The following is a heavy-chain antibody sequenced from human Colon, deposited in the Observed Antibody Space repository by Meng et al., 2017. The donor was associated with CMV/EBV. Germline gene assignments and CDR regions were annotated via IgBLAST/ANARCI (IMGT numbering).Heavy chain of an antibody. V-gene: IGHV3-74*01. CDR2: INTDGSTT. CDR3: ASRDY. CDR1: GFTFSSKW. J-gene: IGHJ4*02. Sequence: VGLVGAVGARALPGGSRSLSRAVYGFTFSSKWMHWVRQGPGKGLVWVSRINTDGSTTYYADSVKGRFTISRDNAKNTLYLQMNSLRAEDTAVYYCASRDYWGQGTLVTVSS.